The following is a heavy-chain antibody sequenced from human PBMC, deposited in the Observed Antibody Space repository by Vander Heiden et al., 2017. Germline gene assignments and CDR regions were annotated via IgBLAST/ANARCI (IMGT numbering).Heavy chain of an antibody. D-gene: IGHD7-27*01. V-gene: IGHV3-23*01. CDR3: VRTSDRWGHLDY. CDR1: GCTFSTCA. J-gene: IGHJ4*02. CDR2: IGGSGATT. Sequence: EVQLLASGGGLVQPGWSLRLSRPASGCTFSTCAMNWVRPAPGKGLEGVSGIGGSGATTYYADSVRGRFTISRDNSKDTLQLQMNALRGDDTAVFYCVRTSDRWGHLDYWGQGTRVTVSS.